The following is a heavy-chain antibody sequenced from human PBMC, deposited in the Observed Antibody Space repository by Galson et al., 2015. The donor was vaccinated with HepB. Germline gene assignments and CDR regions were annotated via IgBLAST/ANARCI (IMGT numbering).Heavy chain of an antibody. Sequence: SLRLSCAASGFTFGGYGMHWVRQAPGKGLEWVGVIWYDGSNQHYADSVKGRFTISRDNSKNILYLQMNSLRAEDTAVYYCAREGRIMVTIFDYWGQGSLVTVSS. V-gene: IGHV3-33*01. CDR1: GFTFGGYG. CDR2: IWYDGSNQ. D-gene: IGHD2-21*02. CDR3: AREGRIMVTIFDY. J-gene: IGHJ4*02.